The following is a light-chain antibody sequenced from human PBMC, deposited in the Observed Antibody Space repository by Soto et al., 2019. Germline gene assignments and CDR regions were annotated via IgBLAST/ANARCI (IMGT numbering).Light chain of an antibody. Sequence: QSVLTQPPSASGTPGQRGIISCSGSNSNIGTYTVNWYQQLPGTAPKLLIYTDYQRPSGVPDRFSGSRSGTSASLAISGLQSEAEADYCCASWDDRLSGGVFGGGTKVTFL. CDR1: NSNIGTYT. J-gene: IGLJ3*02. CDR3: ASWDDRLSGGV. V-gene: IGLV1-44*01. CDR2: TDY.